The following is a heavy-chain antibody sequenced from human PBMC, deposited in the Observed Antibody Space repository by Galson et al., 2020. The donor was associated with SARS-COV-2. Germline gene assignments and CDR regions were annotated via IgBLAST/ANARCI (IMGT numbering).Heavy chain of an antibody. D-gene: IGHD2-15*01. V-gene: IGHV4-31*01. CDR2: IYSSGST. CDR3: ARNSVGTSGWFDP. Sequence: SETLSLTCTVSGGSISSGGYYWSWIRQHPGKGLEWIGYIYSSGSTYYNPSLKSLITISVDTSKNQFSLKLTSVTAADTAVYYCARNSVGTSGWFDPWGQGTLVTVSS. CDR1: GGSISSGGYY. J-gene: IGHJ5*02.